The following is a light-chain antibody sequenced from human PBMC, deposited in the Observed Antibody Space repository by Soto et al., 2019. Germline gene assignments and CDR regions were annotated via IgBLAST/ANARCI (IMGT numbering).Light chain of an antibody. Sequence: EIVLTQSPGTLSLSPGERATLSCRASQSVSSSYLAWYQQKPGQAPRLLIYGASSRATGIPDRFSGSGSGTDFTLTISRLEPEDFVVYYCQHWTTFGGGTKVEIK. CDR3: QHWTT. CDR2: GAS. CDR1: QSVSSSY. J-gene: IGKJ4*01. V-gene: IGKV3-20*01.